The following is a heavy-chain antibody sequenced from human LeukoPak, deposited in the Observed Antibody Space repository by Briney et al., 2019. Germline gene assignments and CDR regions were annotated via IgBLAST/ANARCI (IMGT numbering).Heavy chain of an antibody. D-gene: IGHD4-17*01. Sequence: PSETLSLTCTVSGGSISSSSYYWGWIRQPPGKGLEWIGSIYYSGSTYYNPSLKSRATISVDTSKNQFSLKLSSVTAADTAVYYCAITDYGDYALYAFDIWGQGTMVTVSS. CDR3: AITDYGDYALYAFDI. V-gene: IGHV4-39*01. J-gene: IGHJ3*02. CDR1: GGSISSSSYY. CDR2: IYYSGST.